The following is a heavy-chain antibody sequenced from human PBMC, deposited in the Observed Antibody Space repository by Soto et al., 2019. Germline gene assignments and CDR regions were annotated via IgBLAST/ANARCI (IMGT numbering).Heavy chain of an antibody. V-gene: IGHV4-59*01. CDR1: SGSIGTYY. CDR3: VRDYLLTGFDT. Sequence: QVQLQESGPGLVKPSETLSLTCSVFSGSIGTYYWTWVRQPPGKGLEWVGYVYYSGSSNYNPSLKSRVSMSIDTSKNQFSLELKSVTAADTAIYYCVRDYLLTGFDTWGQGTLVTVSA. J-gene: IGHJ5*02. CDR2: VYYSGSS. D-gene: IGHD3-9*01.